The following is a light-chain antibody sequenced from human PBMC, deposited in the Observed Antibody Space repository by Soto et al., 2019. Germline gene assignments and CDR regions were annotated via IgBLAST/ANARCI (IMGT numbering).Light chain of an antibody. CDR2: DVN. V-gene: IGLV2-11*01. Sequence: QSVLTQPRSVSGSPGQSVTISCTGTSSDVGNYNSVSWYQHHPGKAPKLMIYDVNKWPSGVPDRFSGSKSGNTASLTISGLQAEDEADYYCCAYIGSSSYVFGTGTKVTVL. CDR3: CAYIGSSSYV. J-gene: IGLJ1*01. CDR1: SSDVGNYNS.